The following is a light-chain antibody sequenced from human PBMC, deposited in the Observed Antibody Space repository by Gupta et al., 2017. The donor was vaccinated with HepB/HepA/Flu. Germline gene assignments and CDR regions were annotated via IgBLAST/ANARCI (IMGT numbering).Light chain of an antibody. V-gene: IGKV3-20*01. Sequence: EIVLTQSPGTLSLSPGERATLSCRASQSVSSNYLAWYQQKPGQAPRLLIYGASSMATGIPDRFSGSGSGTDFTLTINRLEADDFAVYYCQQSEAFGQGTKLEIK. CDR2: GAS. CDR1: QSVSSNY. CDR3: QQSEA. J-gene: IGKJ2*01.